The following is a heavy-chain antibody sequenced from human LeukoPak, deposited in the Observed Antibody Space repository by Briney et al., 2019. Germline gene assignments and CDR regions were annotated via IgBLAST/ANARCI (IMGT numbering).Heavy chain of an antibody. CDR3: AKGLVVAATSPIDY. CDR2: ISGSGGST. CDR1: GFTFSSYA. Sequence: GGSLRLSCAASGFTFSSYAMSWVRQAPGKGLEWVSAISGSGGSTYYADSVKGRFTISRDNSKTTLYLQMNSLRAEDTAVYYCAKGLVVAATSPIDYWGQGTLVTVSS. D-gene: IGHD2-15*01. J-gene: IGHJ4*02. V-gene: IGHV3-23*01.